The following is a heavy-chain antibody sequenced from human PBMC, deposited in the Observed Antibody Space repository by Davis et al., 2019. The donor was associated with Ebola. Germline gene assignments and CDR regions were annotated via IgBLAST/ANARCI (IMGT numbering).Heavy chain of an antibody. D-gene: IGHD2-8*01. CDR3: ARVPSDIVLMVYALDY. J-gene: IGHJ4*02. V-gene: IGHV1-2*06. CDR2: INPNSGGT. Sequence: ASVKVSCKASGYTFTGYYMHWVRQAPGQGLEWMGRINPNSGGTNYAQKFQGRVTMNRDTSSSTAYMELSRLRSDDTAVYYCARVPSDIVLMVYALDYWGQGTLVTVSS. CDR1: GYTFTGYY.